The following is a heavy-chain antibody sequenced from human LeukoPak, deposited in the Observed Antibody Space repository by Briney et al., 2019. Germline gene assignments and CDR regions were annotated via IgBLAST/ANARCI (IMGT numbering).Heavy chain of an antibody. CDR1: GYTLTELS. CDR3: ATDSGAVAGRGYYFDY. CDR2: FDPEDGEK. J-gene: IGHJ4*02. V-gene: IGHV1-24*01. D-gene: IGHD6-19*01. Sequence: GASVKVSCKVSGYTLTELSMHWVGQAPGKGLEGMGGFDPEDGEKIYAQKFQGRVTMIEATSTDTAYMELSSLRSEDTAVYYCATDSGAVAGRGYYFDYWGQGTLVTVSS.